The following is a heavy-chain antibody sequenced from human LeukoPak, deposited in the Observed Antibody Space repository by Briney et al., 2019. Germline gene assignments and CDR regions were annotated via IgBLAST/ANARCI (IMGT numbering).Heavy chain of an antibody. CDR2: FDPEDGET. J-gene: IGHJ4*02. Sequence: ASVKVSCKVSGYTLTELSMHWVRQAPGKGLEWMGGFDPEDGETTNAQEFQGRVTMTEDTSTDTAYMELSSLRSEDTAVYYCATDGDRYGYELDYWGQGTLVTVSS. CDR1: GYTLTELS. D-gene: IGHD5-18*01. CDR3: ATDGDRYGYELDY. V-gene: IGHV1-24*01.